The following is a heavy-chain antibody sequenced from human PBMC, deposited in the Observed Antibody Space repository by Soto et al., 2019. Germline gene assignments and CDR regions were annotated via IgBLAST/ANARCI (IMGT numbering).Heavy chain of an antibody. CDR2: ISSSSSYI. D-gene: IGHD3-10*01. CDR1: GFTFSSYS. Sequence: EVQLVESGGGLVKPGGSLRLSCAASGFTFSSYSMNWVRQAPGKGLEWVSSISSSSSYIYYADSVKGRFTIARDNAKNSLYLQMNSLRAEDTAVYYCARSHVGPPRGHYYYYYGMDVWGQGTTVTVSS. CDR3: ARSHVGPPRGHYYYYYGMDV. J-gene: IGHJ6*02. V-gene: IGHV3-21*01.